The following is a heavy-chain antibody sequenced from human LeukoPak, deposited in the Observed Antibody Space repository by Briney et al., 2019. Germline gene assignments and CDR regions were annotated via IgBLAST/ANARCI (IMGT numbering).Heavy chain of an antibody. D-gene: IGHD5-12*01. CDR3: ARTGVVATSYFFDY. V-gene: IGHV4-59*01. J-gene: IGHJ4*01. Sequence: PAETLSLTCTVSGGSISSYYWSWIRQPPGKGLEWIGFIYYSGRANYNPSLRSRVTISVDTSKNQFCLKLTSVTAADTAVYYCARTGVVATSYFFDYWGHGTLVTVSS. CDR1: GGSISSYY. CDR2: IYYSGRA.